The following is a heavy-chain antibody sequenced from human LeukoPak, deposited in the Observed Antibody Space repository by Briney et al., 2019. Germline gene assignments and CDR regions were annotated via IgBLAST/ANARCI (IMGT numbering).Heavy chain of an antibody. J-gene: IGHJ5*02. V-gene: IGHV1-18*01. Sequence: GASVKVSCKASGYTFTSYGISWVRQAPGQGLEWMGWISAYNGNTNYAQKLQGRVTMTTDTSTSTAYMELRSLRSDDTAVYYCARSLYLGIAAAGPYNWFDPWGQGTLVTVSS. CDR1: GYTFTSYG. D-gene: IGHD6-13*01. CDR2: ISAYNGNT. CDR3: ARSLYLGIAAAGPYNWFDP.